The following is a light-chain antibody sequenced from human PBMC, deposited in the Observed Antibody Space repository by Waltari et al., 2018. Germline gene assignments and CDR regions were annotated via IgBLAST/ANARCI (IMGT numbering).Light chain of an antibody. CDR1: KLGDKY. Sequence: SYEVTQPPSVSVSPGQTATITCSGDKLGDKYTFWYQQKSGQSPVLVIYEDRTRPSGCPVRFSASISGNTASLTITGTQATDEADYHCQAWDDTTAWVFGGGTKLTVL. CDR2: EDR. J-gene: IGLJ3*02. CDR3: QAWDDTTAWV. V-gene: IGLV3-1*01.